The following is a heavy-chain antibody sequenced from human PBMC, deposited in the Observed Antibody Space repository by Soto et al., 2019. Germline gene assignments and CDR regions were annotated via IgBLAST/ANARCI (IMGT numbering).Heavy chain of an antibody. D-gene: IGHD2-2*01. Sequence: ASVKDSCKDAGYCFTSNGISWVRQAPGQGLEWMGWISSYNGNTNYAQKVQGRVTMTTDKSTSTTYMELRSLRSDDTAVYYCARGPRYCSSTSCFSGVTWFDPWGQGTLVTVSS. J-gene: IGHJ5*02. CDR2: ISSYNGNT. CDR1: GYCFTSNG. CDR3: ARGPRYCSSTSCFSGVTWFDP. V-gene: IGHV1-18*04.